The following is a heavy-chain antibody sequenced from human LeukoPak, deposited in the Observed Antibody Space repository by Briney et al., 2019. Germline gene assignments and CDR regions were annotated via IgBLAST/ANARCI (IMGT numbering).Heavy chain of an antibody. J-gene: IGHJ4*02. Sequence: ASVKVSCKASGYTFTNYAINWVRLAPGQGLEWMGWIDTNTGNPTYAQGFAGRFVFSLDTSVTTTYLQISSLRAEDTAVYYCTGGRDTTGYFVYWGQGTLVTVSS. D-gene: IGHD3-22*01. CDR1: GYTFTNYA. V-gene: IGHV7-4-1*02. CDR2: IDTNTGNP. CDR3: TGGRDTTGYFVY.